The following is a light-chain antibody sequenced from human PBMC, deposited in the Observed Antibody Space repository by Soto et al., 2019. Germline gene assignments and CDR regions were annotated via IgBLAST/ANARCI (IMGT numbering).Light chain of an antibody. Sequence: AIQVTPSPSSLSASVGDRVTITCRASQDIRGALAWYQQKPGKAPKLLIYDVSTVQSGVPSRFSGRGSGTEFTLTITSLQPEDFATYYCQQFNTYPITLGQGTRLDI. CDR3: QQFNTYPIT. CDR1: QDIRGA. V-gene: IGKV1-13*02. J-gene: IGKJ5*01. CDR2: DVS.